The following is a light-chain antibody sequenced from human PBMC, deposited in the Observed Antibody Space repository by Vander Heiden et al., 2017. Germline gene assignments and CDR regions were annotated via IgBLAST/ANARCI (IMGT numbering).Light chain of an antibody. Sequence: DIQMTQSPSSLSASVGDRVIIPCRASQSISTFLSWYQQKAGKAPKLLIYAATSLQPGVPSRFSGSGSGTDFTLTIRRLQPEDFGTYYCQQSDSAPWTFGQGTKVEIK. CDR1: QSISTF. J-gene: IGKJ1*01. V-gene: IGKV1-39*01. CDR3: QQSDSAPWT. CDR2: AAT.